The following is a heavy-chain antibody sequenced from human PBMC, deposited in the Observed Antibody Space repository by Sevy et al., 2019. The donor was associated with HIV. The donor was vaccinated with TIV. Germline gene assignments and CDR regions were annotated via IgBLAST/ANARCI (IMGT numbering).Heavy chain of an antibody. CDR2: ISYSGTNK. D-gene: IGHD2-8*01. J-gene: IGHJ4*02. CDR3: SRVAVESCTDDSYHHLDY. Sequence: GGSLRLSCAASGFTFTLYAIHWVRQAPGKGLEWVALISYSGTNKYYPDSVKGRFTISRDDSKITAYLQMNNLRTDDAAVYYCSRVAVESCTDDSYHHLDYWGQGTQVTVSS. CDR1: GFTFTLYA. V-gene: IGHV3-30-3*01.